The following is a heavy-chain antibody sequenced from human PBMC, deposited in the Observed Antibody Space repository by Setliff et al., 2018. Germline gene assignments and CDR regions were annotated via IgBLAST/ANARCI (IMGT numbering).Heavy chain of an antibody. Sequence: PSETLSLTCTVSGGSISSSSYYWGWIRQPPGKGLEWIGSIYYSGSTYYNPSLKSRVTISVDTSKNQFSLKLSSVTAADTAVYYCASLPYYDSSGYSLSYYWDQGTLVTVSS. CDR1: GGSISSSSYY. J-gene: IGHJ4*02. CDR2: IYYSGST. CDR3: ASLPYYDSSGYSLSYY. D-gene: IGHD3-22*01. V-gene: IGHV4-39*01.